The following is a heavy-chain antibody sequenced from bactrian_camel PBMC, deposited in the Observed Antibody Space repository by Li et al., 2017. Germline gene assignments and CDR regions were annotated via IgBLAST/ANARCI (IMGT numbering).Heavy chain of an antibody. D-gene: IGHD2*01. V-gene: IGHV3S40*01. CDR3: AAVGPIRRVCVYTMTPFANE. J-gene: IGHJ4*01. CDR1: GFTFSTAY. Sequence: VQLVESGGGSVQAGGSLRLDCAASGFTFSTAYMSWVRQPPGKGLEWVSTKTAGVGRSYYADSVKGRFTISRENAKNTVYLEVNSLTPEDTAMYFCAAVGPIRRVCVYTMTPFANERGQGTQVTVS. CDR2: KTAGVGRS.